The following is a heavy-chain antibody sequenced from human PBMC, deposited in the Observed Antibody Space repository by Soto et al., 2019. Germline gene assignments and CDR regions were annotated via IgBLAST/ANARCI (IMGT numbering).Heavy chain of an antibody. CDR2: ISSSSYI. CDR3: ARDGPYSSSQKLDY. Sequence: PGGSLRLSCAASGLPFSSYSMNWVRQTPGKGLEWVSSISSSSYIYYADSVKGRFTISRDNAKNSLYLQMNSLRAEDTAVYYCARDGPYSSSQKLDYWCQGALQTVYS. CDR1: GLPFSSYS. J-gene: IGHJ4*02. D-gene: IGHD6-13*01. V-gene: IGHV3-21*01.